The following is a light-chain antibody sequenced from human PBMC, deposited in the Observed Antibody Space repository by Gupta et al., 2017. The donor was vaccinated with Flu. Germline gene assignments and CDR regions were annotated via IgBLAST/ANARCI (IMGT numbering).Light chain of an antibody. CDR3: QSYYRSLIGVV. CDR2: DKN. CDR1: SSKIGEGCD. Sequence: TISGSGSSSKIGEGCDVKWYHQRTGAAPKLLIYDKNNRHSVVPDRFSGSKSGTAASLVITGLQAEDEADYYCQSYYRSLIGVVFGVGTKFTVL. J-gene: IGLJ2*01. V-gene: IGLV1-40*01.